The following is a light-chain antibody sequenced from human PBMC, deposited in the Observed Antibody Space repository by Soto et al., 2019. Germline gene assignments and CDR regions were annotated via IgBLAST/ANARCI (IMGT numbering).Light chain of an antibody. Sequence: DIQMTQSPSTLSASVGDRVTITCRASQSISSWLAWYQQKPGKVPKLLIYKASSLESGVPSRVSDSGSGTKLTLTSSSRQPDEFSTYYCQQYNSYWTFVEGTKVEIK. CDR3: QQYNSYWT. V-gene: IGKV1-5*03. CDR1: QSISSW. CDR2: KAS. J-gene: IGKJ1*01.